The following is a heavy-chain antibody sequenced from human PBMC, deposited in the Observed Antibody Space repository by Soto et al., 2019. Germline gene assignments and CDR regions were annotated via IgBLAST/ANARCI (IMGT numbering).Heavy chain of an antibody. J-gene: IGHJ4*02. CDR3: ANVRGIRGYSCYDFEDY. D-gene: IGHD5-12*01. CDR1: GFTFSNYA. CDR2: ISGSGGST. Sequence: EVQLLESGGGLVQPGGSLRLSCAASGFTFSNYAMSWVRQAPGKGLEWVSAISGSGGSTYYADSVKGRFTISRDNAKNTLYLQMNSLRAEDTAVYYCANVRGIRGYSCYDFEDYWGQGTLVTVSS. V-gene: IGHV3-23*01.